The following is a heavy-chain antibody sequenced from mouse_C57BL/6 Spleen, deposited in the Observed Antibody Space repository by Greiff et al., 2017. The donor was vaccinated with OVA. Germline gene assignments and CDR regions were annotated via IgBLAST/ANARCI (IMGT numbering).Heavy chain of an antibody. J-gene: IGHJ2*01. D-gene: IGHD2-3*01. CDR3: ARGRLLGYFDN. CDR2: FYPGRGST. Sequence: QVQLQQPGAELVKPGASVKMSCKASGYTFTSYWITWVKLRPGQGLEWIGDFYPGRGSTNYNEKFKSKATLTVDTSSSTAYMQLSSLTSEDAAVYYCARGRLLGYFDNWSQGTDLKVSS. V-gene: IGHV1-55*01. CDR1: GYTFTSYW.